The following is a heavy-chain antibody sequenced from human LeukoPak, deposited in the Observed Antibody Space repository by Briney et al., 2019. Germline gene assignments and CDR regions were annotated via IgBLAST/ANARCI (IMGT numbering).Heavy chain of an antibody. J-gene: IGHJ4*02. CDR3: ATIVVVSSSLEDY. V-gene: IGHV3-7*03. CDR1: GFSFTGYW. Sequence: AGGSLRPSCAPSGFSFTGYWMSGVRQAPGKGLEWVANIKQDGSEKYYVDSVKGRFTISRDNAKKSLYLQMNSLRAEDTAVYYCATIVVVSSSLEDYWGQGTLVTVSS. D-gene: IGHD3-22*01. CDR2: IKQDGSEK.